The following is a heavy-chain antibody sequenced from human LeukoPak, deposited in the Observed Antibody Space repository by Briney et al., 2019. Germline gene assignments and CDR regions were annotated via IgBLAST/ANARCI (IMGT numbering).Heavy chain of an antibody. Sequence: ASVKVSCKASGYTFTGYYMHWVRQAPGQGLEWMGWTNPNSGGTNYAQKFQGRVTMTRDTSISTAYMELSRLRSDDTAVYYCARVWYGGNSGSPFGYWGQGTLVTVSS. V-gene: IGHV1-2*02. J-gene: IGHJ4*02. D-gene: IGHD4-23*01. CDR3: ARVWYGGNSGSPFGY. CDR1: GYTFTGYY. CDR2: TNPNSGGT.